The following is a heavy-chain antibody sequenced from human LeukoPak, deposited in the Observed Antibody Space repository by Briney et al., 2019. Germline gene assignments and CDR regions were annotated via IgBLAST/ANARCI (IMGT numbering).Heavy chain of an antibody. V-gene: IGHV4-34*01. CDR2: INHSGTT. CDR3: ARGNWFDP. Sequence: SETLSLTCAVYGGSFSGYYWSWIRQPPGKGLEWIGEINHSGTTNYNPSLKSRVTISVDTSKKQVSLKLSSVTVADTAVYYCARGNWFDPWGQGTLSPSPQ. J-gene: IGHJ5*02. CDR1: GGSFSGYY.